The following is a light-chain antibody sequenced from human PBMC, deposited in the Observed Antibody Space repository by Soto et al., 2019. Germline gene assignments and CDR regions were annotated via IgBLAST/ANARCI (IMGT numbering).Light chain of an antibody. CDR3: QQYGSSLPT. Sequence: EIVLTQSPGTLSLSPGERATLSCRASQSVSGSSLAWYQQKPGQAPRLLIHGASTRATGIPDRFSGSGSGTDFTLTISRLEPEDFAVYYCQQYGSSLPTFGPGTKVDIK. CDR1: QSVSGSS. J-gene: IGKJ3*01. CDR2: GAS. V-gene: IGKV3-20*01.